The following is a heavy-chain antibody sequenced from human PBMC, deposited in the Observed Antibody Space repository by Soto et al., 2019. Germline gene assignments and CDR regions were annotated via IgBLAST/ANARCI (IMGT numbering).Heavy chain of an antibody. J-gene: IGHJ4*02. Sequence: QVQLVESGGGLVKPGRSLRLSCAASGFTFSDFYMSWIRQAQGKGLELISSISDTGRTIYYRDSVRRRFTISRDNGKNSLYLQINTLRVEDTALYYRARDGAVYDFLTGLPGSHWGPGIVVTFSA. CDR3: ARDGAVYDFLTGLPGSH. CDR2: ISDTGRTI. D-gene: IGHD3-9*01. V-gene: IGHV3-11*01. CDR1: GFTFSDFY.